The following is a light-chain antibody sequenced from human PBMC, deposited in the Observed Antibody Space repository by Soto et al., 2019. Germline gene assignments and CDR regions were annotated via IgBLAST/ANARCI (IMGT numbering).Light chain of an antibody. V-gene: IGKV1-5*03. CDR3: QQYNVYWT. Sequence: DIQMTQSPSTLSASVGDRVTITCRASQSISDLLAWYQQKPGKAPKLLIYKASSLKSGVPSRFSGSGSGTEYTLNISSLQPDDFATYYCQQYNVYWTFGQGTKVEIK. CDR2: KAS. J-gene: IGKJ1*01. CDR1: QSISDL.